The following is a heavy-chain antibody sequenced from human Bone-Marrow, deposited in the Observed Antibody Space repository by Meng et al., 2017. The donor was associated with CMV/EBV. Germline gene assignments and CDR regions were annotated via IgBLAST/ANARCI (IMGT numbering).Heavy chain of an antibody. CDR3: ARALTGTRNAFDI. CDR1: GFTFSSYA. Sequence: GESLKISCAASGFTFSSYAMHWVRQAPGKGLEWVAVISYDGSNKYYADSVKGRFTISRDNSKNTLYLQMNSLRAEDTAVYYCARALTGTRNAFDIWGQGTMVTVSS. D-gene: IGHD1-7*01. V-gene: IGHV3-30*04. J-gene: IGHJ3*02. CDR2: ISYDGSNK.